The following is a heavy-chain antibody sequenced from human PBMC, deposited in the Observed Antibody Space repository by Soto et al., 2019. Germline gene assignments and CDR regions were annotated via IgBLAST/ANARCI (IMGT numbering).Heavy chain of an antibody. D-gene: IGHD3-3*01. J-gene: IGHJ6*02. V-gene: IGHV4-34*01. CDR2: INHSGST. CDR1: GGSFSGYY. Sequence: QVQLQQWGAGLLKPSETLSLTCAVYGGSFSGYYWSWIRQPPGKGLEWIGEINHSGSTNYNPSLKSRVTISVDTSKNQFSLKLSSVTAADTAVYYCARGRDFFWSGYYTFHGVSGMDVWGQGTTVTVSS. CDR3: ARGRDFFWSGYYTFHGVSGMDV.